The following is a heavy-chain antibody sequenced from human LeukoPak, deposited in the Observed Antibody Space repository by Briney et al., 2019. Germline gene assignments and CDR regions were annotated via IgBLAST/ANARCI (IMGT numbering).Heavy chain of an antibody. CDR1: GGSISSGGYY. CDR3: ARQGGDYENYFDY. J-gene: IGHJ4*02. CDR2: IYYSGST. V-gene: IGHV4-61*08. Sequence: SETLSLTCTVSGGSISSGGYYWSWIRQHPGKGLEWIGYIYYSGSTNYNPSLKSRVTISVDTSKNQFSLKLSSVTAADTAVYYCARQGGDYENYFDYWGQGTLVTVSS. D-gene: IGHD4-17*01.